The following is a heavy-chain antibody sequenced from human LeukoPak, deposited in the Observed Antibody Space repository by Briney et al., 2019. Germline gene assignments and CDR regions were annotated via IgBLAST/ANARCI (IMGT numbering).Heavy chain of an antibody. D-gene: IGHD2-15*01. J-gene: IGHJ4*02. Sequence: GGSLRLSCAASGFTFRTYAMSWVRQAPGKGLEWVSAISGGGGSTYYADSVRGRFTISRDNSKNTLFLQMNSLRAEDTAVYYCAKDRYCGGGTCYWSYFDYWGQGTLVTVSS. CDR3: AKDRYCGGGTCYWSYFDY. CDR2: ISGGGGST. V-gene: IGHV3-23*01. CDR1: GFTFRTYA.